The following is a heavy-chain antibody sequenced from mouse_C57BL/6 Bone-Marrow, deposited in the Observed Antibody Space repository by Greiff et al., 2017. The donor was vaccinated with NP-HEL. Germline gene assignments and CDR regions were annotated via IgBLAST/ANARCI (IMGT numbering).Heavy chain of an antibody. CDR3: ARNLVYGSSYDWYFDV. J-gene: IGHJ1*03. Sequence: VKLMESGPGLVAPSPCLSLTFTVSGFSLTSYAISWVRQPPGKGLEWLGVIWTGGGTNYNSALKSRLSISKDNSKSQVFLKMNSLQTDDTARYYCARNLVYGSSYDWYFDVWGTGTTVTVSS. V-gene: IGHV2-9-1*01. CDR2: IWTGGGT. D-gene: IGHD1-1*01. CDR1: GFSLTSYA.